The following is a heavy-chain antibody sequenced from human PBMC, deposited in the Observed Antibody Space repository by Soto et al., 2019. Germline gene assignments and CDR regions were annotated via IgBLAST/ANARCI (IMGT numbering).Heavy chain of an antibody. CDR3: ATGGPAAGPYYYGMDV. D-gene: IGHD6-13*01. Sequence: VKVSCKASGYTLTELSMHWVRQAPGKGLEWMGGFDPEDGETIYAQKFQGRVTMTEDTSTDTAYMELSSLRSEDTAVYYCATGGPAAGPYYYGMDVWGQGTTVTVSS. CDR1: GYTLTELS. V-gene: IGHV1-24*01. CDR2: FDPEDGET. J-gene: IGHJ6*02.